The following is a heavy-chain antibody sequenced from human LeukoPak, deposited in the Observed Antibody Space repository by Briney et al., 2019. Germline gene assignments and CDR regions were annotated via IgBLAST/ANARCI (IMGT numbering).Heavy chain of an antibody. J-gene: IGHJ4*02. CDR1: GFTFSSYA. D-gene: IGHD3-10*01. V-gene: IGHV3-23*01. CDR2: ISGSGGNT. CDR3: ASSPGGSMNFDY. Sequence: GGSLRLSCAASGFTFSSYAMSWVRQAPGKGLEWVSAISGSGGNTYYADSVKGRFTISRDNSKNTLYLQMNSLRADDTAVYYCASSPGGSMNFDYWGQGTLVTVSS.